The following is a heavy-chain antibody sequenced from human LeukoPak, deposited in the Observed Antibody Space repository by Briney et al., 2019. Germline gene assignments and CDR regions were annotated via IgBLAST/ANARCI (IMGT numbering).Heavy chain of an antibody. CDR1: GFTVSSNC. D-gene: IGHD3-22*01. V-gene: IGHV3-53*01. J-gene: IGHJ4*02. CDR2: IYSGGST. CDR3: ASIPYYYDSSGYYAFDY. Sequence: GGSLRLSCAASGFTVSSNCMSWVRQAPGKGLEWVSVIYSGGSTYYADSVKGRFTISRDNSKNTLYLQMNSLRAEDTAVYYCASIPYYYDSSGYYAFDYWGQGTLVTVSS.